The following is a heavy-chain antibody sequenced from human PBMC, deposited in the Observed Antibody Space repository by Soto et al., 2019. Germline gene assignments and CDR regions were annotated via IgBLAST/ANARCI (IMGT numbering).Heavy chain of an antibody. CDR3: VRDFDISVAQRYSYYYLDV. CDR1: GYTFSTYG. V-gene: IGHV1-3*01. J-gene: IGHJ6*03. D-gene: IGHD6-19*01. CDR2: INAGSGNT. Sequence: QVQLVQSGAEVKKPGTSVKVSCKASGYTFSTYGMHWVRQAPGQRLEWMGWINAGSGNTKYSQKFQGRVTITRDTSASTAYMELSSLRSEDTAVYYCVRDFDISVAQRYSYYYLDVWGKGTTVTVSS.